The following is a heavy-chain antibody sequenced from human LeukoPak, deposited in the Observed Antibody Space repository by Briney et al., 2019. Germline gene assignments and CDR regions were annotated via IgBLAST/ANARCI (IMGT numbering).Heavy chain of an antibody. V-gene: IGHV3-21*01. CDR3: ARQISGFYPDAFDF. CDR1: GFTFSAYS. Sequence: GGSLRLSCAASGFTFSAYSMNSGPQAPGKGLWWGASISISTYIYYADSLRCRVTISTDNAKNSLYLDMNSLRAEDTAVSFCARQISGFYPDAFDFWGQGTMVTVSS. CDR2: ISISTYI. D-gene: IGHD3-22*01. J-gene: IGHJ3*01.